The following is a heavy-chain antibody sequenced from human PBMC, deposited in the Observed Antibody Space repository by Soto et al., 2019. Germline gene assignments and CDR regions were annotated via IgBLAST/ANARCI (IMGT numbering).Heavy chain of an antibody. CDR1: GYTFTSYG. V-gene: IGHV1-18*01. D-gene: IGHD3-22*01. CDR2: ISAYNGNT. J-gene: IGHJ5*02. Sequence: ASVKVSCKASGYTFTSYGISWVRQAPGQGLEWMGWISAYNGNTNYAQKLQGRVTMTTDTSTSTAYMELRSLRSDDTAVYYCARVGEITMIVVDNWFDPWGQGTLVTVSS. CDR3: ARVGEITMIVVDNWFDP.